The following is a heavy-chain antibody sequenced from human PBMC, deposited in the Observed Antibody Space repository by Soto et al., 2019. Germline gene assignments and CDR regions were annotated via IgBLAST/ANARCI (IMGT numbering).Heavy chain of an antibody. CDR3: ASSLGYCSTTSCHHYYFDF. CDR2: TRNKANSYTT. J-gene: IGHJ4*02. Sequence: EVQLVESGGGLVQPGGSLRLSCPASGFTFSAHYMDWVRQAPGKGLEWVGRTRNKANSYTTEYAASVKGRFTISRDDSESSLYLQMNSLKTEETAVYYCASSLGYCSTTSCHHYYFDFWGQGTLVTVSS. CDR1: GFTFSAHY. D-gene: IGHD2-2*01. V-gene: IGHV3-72*01.